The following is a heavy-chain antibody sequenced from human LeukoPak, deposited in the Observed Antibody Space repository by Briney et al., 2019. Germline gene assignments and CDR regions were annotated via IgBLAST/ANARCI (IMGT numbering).Heavy chain of an antibody. D-gene: IGHD4-17*01. Sequence: GGSLRLSCAASGFTFGTNYMSWVRQAPGQGLEWVSVIYSGGSTYYADSVKSRFTISRDNSKNTLYLQMNSLRAEDTAVYYCARYGDYVYWGQGTLATVSS. CDR1: GFTFGTNY. J-gene: IGHJ4*02. CDR3: ARYGDYVY. V-gene: IGHV3-53*01. CDR2: IYSGGST.